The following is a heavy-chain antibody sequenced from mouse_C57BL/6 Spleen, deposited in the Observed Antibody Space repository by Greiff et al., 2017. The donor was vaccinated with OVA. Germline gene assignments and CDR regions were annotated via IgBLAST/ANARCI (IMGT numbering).Heavy chain of an antibody. V-gene: IGHV1-50*01. Sequence: VQLQQPGAELVKPGASVKLSCKASGYTFTSYWMQWVKQRPGQGLEWIGEIDPSDSYTNYNQKFKGKATLTVEKSSSTAYMQLSSLTSEDSAVYYCARSLVATRGMDYWGKGTLVTVAA. D-gene: IGHD1-1*01. CDR1: GYTFTSYW. CDR3: ARSLVATRGMDY. CDR2: IDPSDSYT. J-gene: IGHJ4*01.